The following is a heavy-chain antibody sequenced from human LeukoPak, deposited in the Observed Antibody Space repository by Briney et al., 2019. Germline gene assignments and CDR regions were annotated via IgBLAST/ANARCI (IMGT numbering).Heavy chain of an antibody. CDR2: INSDGSST. D-gene: IGHD3-22*01. Sequence: GGSLRLSCAASGFTFSSYWMHWVRQAPGKGLVWVSRINSDGSSTSYADSVKGRFTISRDNAKNTLYLQMNSLRAEDTAVYYCAREVVVGDYFDYWGQGTLVTVSS. V-gene: IGHV3-74*01. CDR3: AREVVVGDYFDY. J-gene: IGHJ4*02. CDR1: GFTFSSYW.